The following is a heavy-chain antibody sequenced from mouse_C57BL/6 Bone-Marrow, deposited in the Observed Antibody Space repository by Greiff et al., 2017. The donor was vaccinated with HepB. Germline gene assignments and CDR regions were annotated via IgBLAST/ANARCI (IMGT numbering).Heavy chain of an antibody. Sequence: VKLVESGPGLVQPSQSLSITCTVSGFSLTSYGVHWVRQSPGKGLEWLGVIWSGGSTDYNAAFISRLSISKDNSKSQVFFKMNSLQADDTAIYYCARTRWYFDVWGTGTTVTVSS. CDR1: GFSLTSYG. J-gene: IGHJ1*03. CDR3: ARTRWYFDV. V-gene: IGHV2-2*01. CDR2: IWSGGST.